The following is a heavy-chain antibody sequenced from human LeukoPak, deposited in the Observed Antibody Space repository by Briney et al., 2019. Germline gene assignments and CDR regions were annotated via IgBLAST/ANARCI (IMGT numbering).Heavy chain of an antibody. D-gene: IGHD3-10*01. Sequence: GGSLRLSCAASGFTFSNYEMNWVRQAPGKGLEWVSYTSSSGSTLYYADSVKGRFTISRDNAKNSLYLQMNSLGAEDTAVYYCARKRGGRPFDYWGQGTLVTVSS. J-gene: IGHJ4*02. CDR1: GFTFSNYE. CDR3: ARKRGGRPFDY. V-gene: IGHV3-48*03. CDR2: TSSSGSTL.